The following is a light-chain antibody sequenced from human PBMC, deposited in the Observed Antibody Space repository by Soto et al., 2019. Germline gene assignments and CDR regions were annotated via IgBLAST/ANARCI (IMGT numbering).Light chain of an antibody. CDR1: QGISSW. V-gene: IGKV1-5*03. Sequence: DIKLNQSPSFLSASVGDRGTITCRASQGISSWLAWYQQKPGKAPKLLIYKASSLESGVPPRFSGSGSGTEFTLTISSLQPEDFATYYCQQYNSYSYTFGQGTKVDIK. J-gene: IGKJ2*01. CDR3: QQYNSYSYT. CDR2: KAS.